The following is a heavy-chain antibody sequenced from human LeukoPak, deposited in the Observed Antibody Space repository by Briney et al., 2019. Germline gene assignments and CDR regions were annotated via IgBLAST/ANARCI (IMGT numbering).Heavy chain of an antibody. CDR3: ARGICSGDICRYYYYMDV. D-gene: IGHD2-15*01. V-gene: IGHV3-30*02. CDR2: IRYDGSNK. J-gene: IGHJ6*03. CDR1: GFTFSSYG. Sequence: PGGSLRLSCAASGFTFSSYGMHWVRQAPGKGLEWVAFIRYDGSNKYYADSVKGRFTISRDNSKNMLYLQMNSLRAEDTAVYYCARGICSGDICRYYYYMDVWGKGTTVTVSS.